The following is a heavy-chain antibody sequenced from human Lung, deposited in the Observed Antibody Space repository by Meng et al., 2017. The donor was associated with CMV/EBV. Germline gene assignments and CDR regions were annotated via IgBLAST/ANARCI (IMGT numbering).Heavy chain of an antibody. CDR2: IYYSGST. D-gene: IGHD3-3*01. Sequence: SETLSLTCTVSGGSISSSSYYWGWIRQPPGKGLEWIGSIYYSGSTYYNPSLKSRVTISVDTSKNQFSLKLSSVTAADTAVYYCARDATIFGVVDPYYYGMDVXGQGXTVTVSS. V-gene: IGHV4-39*02. CDR3: ARDATIFGVVDPYYYGMDV. CDR1: GGSISSSSYY. J-gene: IGHJ6*02.